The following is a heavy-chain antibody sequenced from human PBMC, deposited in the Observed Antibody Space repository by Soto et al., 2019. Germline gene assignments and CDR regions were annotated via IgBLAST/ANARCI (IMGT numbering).Heavy chain of an antibody. J-gene: IGHJ6*02. D-gene: IGHD1-1*01. CDR2: IYHSGSS. CDR3: ARKDDAAGMDV. V-gene: IGHV4-38-2*02. CDR1: ASSISLYY. Sequence: QVHLQESGPGLVKPSETVSLTCTIGASSISLYYWGWVRQPPGKGLEWIGSIYHSGSSYYNPARKSRVSLSLETSRGQLSLNLTSVTAADTAVYYCARKDDAAGMDVWGQGTTVIVSS.